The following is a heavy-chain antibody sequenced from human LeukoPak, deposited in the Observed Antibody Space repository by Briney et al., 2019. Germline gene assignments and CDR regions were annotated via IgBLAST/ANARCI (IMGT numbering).Heavy chain of an antibody. J-gene: IGHJ5*02. D-gene: IGHD3-10*01. V-gene: IGHV1-8*01. CDR1: GFIFTGYD. CDR2: MNPITGST. CDR3: VRDGEGVAISVNYWFDP. Sequence: ASVKVSCRASGFIFTGYDINWVRQAAGQGLEWVGWMNPITGSTGYARQFQGRVTMTRDTSTGTAYMELTSLRSEDTAVYYCVRDGEGVAISVNYWFDPWGQGTLVTVSS.